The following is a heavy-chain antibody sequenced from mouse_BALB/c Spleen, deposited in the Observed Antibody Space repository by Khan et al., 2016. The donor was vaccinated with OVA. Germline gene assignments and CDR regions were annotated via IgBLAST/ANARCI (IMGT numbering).Heavy chain of an antibody. Sequence: QVQLKQSGAELVRPGASVKLSCKTSGYIFTSYWIHWVKQRPGQGLEWIARIYPGTGSTYYNELFMVKATLTADKSSSTAYMQLSSLTSEESAVYFCAREDGITSAWFAYWGQGTLVTVS. CDR3: AREDGITSAWFAY. J-gene: IGHJ3*01. CDR2: IYPGTGST. V-gene: IGHV1-76*01. CDR1: GYIFTSYW. D-gene: IGHD1-1*01.